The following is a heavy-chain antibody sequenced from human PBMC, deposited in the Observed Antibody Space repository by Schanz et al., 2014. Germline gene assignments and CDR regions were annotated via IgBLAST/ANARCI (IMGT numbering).Heavy chain of an antibody. CDR3: AKDAENTAMITDYFDY. CDR2: ISSGGTTT. Sequence: QVQLVESGGGLVKPGGSLRLSCAASGFIFSDYYMAWIRQAPGKGPEYVSYISSGGTTTYHSDSVKGRFTVSRDNAENALYLQMNSLRAEDTAVYYCAKDAENTAMITDYFDYWGQGTLVTVSS. V-gene: IGHV3-11*01. CDR1: GFIFSDYY. J-gene: IGHJ4*02. D-gene: IGHD5-18*01.